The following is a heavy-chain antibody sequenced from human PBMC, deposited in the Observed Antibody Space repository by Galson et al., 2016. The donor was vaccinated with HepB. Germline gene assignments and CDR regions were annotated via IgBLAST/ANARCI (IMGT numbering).Heavy chain of an antibody. J-gene: IGHJ4*02. Sequence: SLRLSCAASGFIFSDYYMSWVRQAPGKGLEWLSVISGSGGSTYYADSVKGRFTISRDNSKNTLYLQMNSLRAEDTAVYYCAKGGLDKARIAFDYWGQGTLVTVSS. CDR1: GFIFSDYY. D-gene: IGHD2-21*01. CDR3: AKGGLDKARIAFDY. CDR2: ISGSGGST. V-gene: IGHV3-23*01.